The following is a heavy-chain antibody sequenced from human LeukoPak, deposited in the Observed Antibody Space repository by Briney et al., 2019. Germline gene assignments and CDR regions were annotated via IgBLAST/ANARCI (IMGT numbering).Heavy chain of an antibody. CDR1: GFTFTSYA. CDR2: IRSKIYGGTT. CDR3: TRLSGSSLDY. Sequence: PGGSLRLSCAASGFTFTSYAMSWVRQAPGKGLEWISFIRSKIYGGTTAYAASVQGRFTISRDDSKSIAYLQMDSLKTEDTAVYYCTRLSGSSLDYWGQGTLVTVSP. D-gene: IGHD6-13*01. J-gene: IGHJ4*02. V-gene: IGHV3-49*04.